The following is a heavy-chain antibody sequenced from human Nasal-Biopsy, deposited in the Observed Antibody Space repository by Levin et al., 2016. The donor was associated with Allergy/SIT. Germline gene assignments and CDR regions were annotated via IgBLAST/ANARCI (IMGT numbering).Heavy chain of an antibody. Sequence: GESLKISCAVSGFTGSSNYMSWVRQAPGKGLEWVSVISNGGDTYYADSVKGRFSISRDYYKNALLLQLNNLRAEDTAIYYCARSPLDFVGPNYFDFWGQGTQVTVSS. J-gene: IGHJ4*02. CDR2: ISNGGDT. V-gene: IGHV3-66*01. CDR3: ARSPLDFVGPNYFDF. D-gene: IGHD5-12*01. CDR1: GFTGSSNY.